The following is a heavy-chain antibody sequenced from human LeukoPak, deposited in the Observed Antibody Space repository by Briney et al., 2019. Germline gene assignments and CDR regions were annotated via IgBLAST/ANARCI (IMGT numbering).Heavy chain of an antibody. J-gene: IGHJ4*02. CDR1: GDSISSYY. D-gene: IGHD3-22*01. CDR2: IYYSGST. CDR3: ARRDSSASYDY. V-gene: IGHV4-59*08. Sequence: SETLSLTCSVSGDSISSYYWSWIRQPPGKGLEWIGYIYYSGSTNYNPSLKSRVTISVDASRNQLYLKLSSVTAADTAVYYCARRDSSASYDYWGQGTLVTVSS.